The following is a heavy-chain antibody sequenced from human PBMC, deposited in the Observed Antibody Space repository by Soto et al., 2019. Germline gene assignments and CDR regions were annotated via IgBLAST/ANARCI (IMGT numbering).Heavy chain of an antibody. D-gene: IGHD3-22*01. CDR1: RFTFSDYS. Sequence: GGSLRLSCAASRFTFSDYSLDWVRQAPGTGLEWVSSISPRSSYIHYADSVKGRFIISRDDAENALYLQMNSLRAEDTAVYYCGTLIKTYYDDSSGYSQDYWGQGTLVTVSS. CDR2: ISPRSSYI. V-gene: IGHV3-21*01. J-gene: IGHJ4*02. CDR3: GTLIKTYYDDSSGYSQDY.